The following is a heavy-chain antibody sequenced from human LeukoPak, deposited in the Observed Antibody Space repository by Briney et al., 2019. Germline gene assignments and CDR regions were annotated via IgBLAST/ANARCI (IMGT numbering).Heavy chain of an antibody. V-gene: IGHV4-31*03. CDR2: IYYSGTT. J-gene: IGHJ4*02. CDR3: ARDSGISGRADY. Sequence: SQTLSLTCTVSGXSINSGGYWSWIRQHPGKGLEWIGYIYYSGTTYFNPSLKGRVTMSVDTSKNQSSLKLSSVTAADTAVYYCARDSGISGRADYWGQGTLVTVSS. CDR1: GXSINSGGY. D-gene: IGHD3-10*01.